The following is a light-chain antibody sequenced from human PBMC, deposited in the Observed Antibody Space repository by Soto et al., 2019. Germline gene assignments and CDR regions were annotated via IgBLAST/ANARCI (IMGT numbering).Light chain of an antibody. CDR1: SSDVGSYNL. Sequence: QSALTQPASVSGSPGQSITISCTGTSSDVGSYNLVSWYQQHPGKAPKLIIYEGTKRPSGVSNRLSGSKSGNTASLTISGLQAEDEAEYYCCSYAGSTTPNGVFGGGTKLTVL. V-gene: IGLV2-23*01. CDR3: CSYAGSTTPNGV. CDR2: EGT. J-gene: IGLJ3*02.